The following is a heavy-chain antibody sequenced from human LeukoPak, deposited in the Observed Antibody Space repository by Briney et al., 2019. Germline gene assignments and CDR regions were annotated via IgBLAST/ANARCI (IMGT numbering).Heavy chain of an antibody. CDR3: ARDKSYNLDC. D-gene: IGHD3-9*01. J-gene: IGHJ4*02. CDR2: INSDGSSI. V-gene: IGHV3-74*01. CDR1: GFTFSSYW. Sequence: PGGSLRLSCAASGFTFSSYWMHWVRQVPGKGLVWVSHINSDGSSITYADSVKGRFTISRDNAENTLHLQMDSLRAEDTAVYYCARDKSYNLDCRGQGTLVTVSS.